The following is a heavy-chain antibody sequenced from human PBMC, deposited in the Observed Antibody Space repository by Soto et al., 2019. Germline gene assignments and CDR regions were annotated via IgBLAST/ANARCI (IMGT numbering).Heavy chain of an antibody. J-gene: IGHJ5*02. D-gene: IGHD3-10*01. CDR1: GFTCGTTD. V-gene: IGHV3-23*01. CDR3: VKNSGWFNT. Sequence: QLLQSGGGLVQPGGSLTLSCAASGFTCGTTDMSWVRQAPGAGLEWVSTIDGRGGITYYADSVKGRFTISRDNSRTPVYLQMNSLRGDDTALYYCVKNSGWFNTWGQGARVTVSS. CDR2: IDGRGGIT.